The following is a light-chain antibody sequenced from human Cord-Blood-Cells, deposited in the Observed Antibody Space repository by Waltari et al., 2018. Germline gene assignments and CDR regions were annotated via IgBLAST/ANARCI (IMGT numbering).Light chain of an antibody. Sequence: DIVMTQYPDSLAVSLGERATINCKSSQSVLYSSNNQNYLAWYQQKQGQPPKMLIYGASTRESGVPDRFSGSGSGTDFTLTNSSLQAEDVAVYYCQQYYSTPPAVGQGTKVEI. CDR1: QSVLYSSNNQNY. CDR2: GAS. CDR3: QQYYSTPPA. V-gene: IGKV4-1*01. J-gene: IGKJ1*01.